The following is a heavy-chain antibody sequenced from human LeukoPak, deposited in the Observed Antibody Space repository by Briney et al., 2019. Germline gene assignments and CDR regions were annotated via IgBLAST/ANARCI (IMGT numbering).Heavy chain of an antibody. CDR2: IYHSVST. J-gene: IGHJ4*02. V-gene: IGHV4-30-2*01. D-gene: IGHD3-9*01. CDR3: ARGAHYNILTAYFDY. Sequence: SETLSLTCAVSGGSINRGGYSCSSIRQPPGKGLEWLGYIYHSVSTYYNPSLESRVTISLDRSKNQFSLKLTSVTAADTAVYYCARGAHYNILTAYFDYWGQGTLVTVSS. CDR1: GGSINRGGYS.